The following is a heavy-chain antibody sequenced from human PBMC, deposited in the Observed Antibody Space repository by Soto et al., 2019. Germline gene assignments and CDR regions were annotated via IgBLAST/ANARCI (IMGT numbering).Heavy chain of an antibody. CDR3: ARDRHSNPNYSYYYMDV. CDR2: IWYDGSKK. CDR1: AFTFSSYG. Sequence: QVQVVESGGGVVQPGRSLRLSCAASAFTFSSYGMHWVRQAPGKGLEWVAVIWYDGSKKYYADSVKDRLTISRDNSKRPLYLQMDSLSAEDTAVYYCARDRHSNPNYSYYYMDVWGSGTTVIVSS. V-gene: IGHV3-33*01. D-gene: IGHD4-4*01. J-gene: IGHJ6*03.